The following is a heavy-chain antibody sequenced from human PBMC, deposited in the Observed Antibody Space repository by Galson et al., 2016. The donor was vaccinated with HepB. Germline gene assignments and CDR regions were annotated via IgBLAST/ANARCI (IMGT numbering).Heavy chain of an antibody. D-gene: IGHD3-3*01. CDR1: GFSLSTPGVG. V-gene: IGHV2-5*02. CDR2: IYWDNGK. CDR3: AHSRPDVIRFNWCDP. J-gene: IGHJ5*02. Sequence: PALVKPTQTLTLTCTFSGFSLSTPGVGVGWVRQPPGKALEWLANIYWDNGKRYNPSLRSRITLNKDTTKNEVDLTFANMDPADTATYFCAHSRPDVIRFNWCDPWGQGTLVTVSA.